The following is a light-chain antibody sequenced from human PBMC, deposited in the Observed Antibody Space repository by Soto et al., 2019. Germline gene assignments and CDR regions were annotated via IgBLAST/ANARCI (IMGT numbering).Light chain of an antibody. J-gene: IGKJ1*01. Sequence: DIQMTQSPSSLSASVGDRVTITCRASQDISNYLAWYQQKPGKVPKVLIYAASTLQSGVPSRFSGSGSGTDFTLTISSLQPDDVATYYCQNYHSAPKTFGQGTKVDIK. CDR3: QNYHSAPKT. CDR1: QDISNY. V-gene: IGKV1-27*01. CDR2: AAS.